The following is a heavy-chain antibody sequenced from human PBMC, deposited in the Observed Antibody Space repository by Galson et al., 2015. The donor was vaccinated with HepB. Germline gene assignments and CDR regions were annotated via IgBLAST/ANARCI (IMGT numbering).Heavy chain of an antibody. CDR2: INPSGGST. CDR1: GYTFTSYY. V-gene: IGHV1-46*01. CDR3: AREITKRVGYNFHSAY. J-gene: IGHJ4*02. Sequence: SVKVSCKASGYTFTSYYMHWVRQAPGQGLEWMGIINPSGGSTSYAQKFQGRVTMTRDTPQSTVYMELSSLRSEDTAVYYCAREITKRVGYNFHSAYSGQGTLVTASS. D-gene: IGHD5-24*01.